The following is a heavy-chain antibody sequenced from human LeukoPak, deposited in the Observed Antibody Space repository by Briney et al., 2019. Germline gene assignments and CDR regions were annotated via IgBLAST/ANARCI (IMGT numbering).Heavy chain of an antibody. CDR1: GDYISGYY. CDR2: IYYSGTT. CDR3: AKVRGSDYYFDF. J-gene: IGHJ4*02. V-gene: IGHV4-59*01. D-gene: IGHD3-10*01. Sequence: SETLSLTCSVSGDYISGYYWTWIRQPPGKGLEWIGYIYYSGTTNYNPSLQSRVTISVHTSKNQFSLKLRSVTAADTAVYYCAKVRGSDYYFDFWGKGTLVTVSS.